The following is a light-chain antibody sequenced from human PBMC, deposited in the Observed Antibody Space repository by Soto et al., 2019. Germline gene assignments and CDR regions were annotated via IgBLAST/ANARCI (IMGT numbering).Light chain of an antibody. CDR2: QHS. CDR1: KLGDKY. Sequence: SYELTQPPSVSVSPGQTASITCSGDKLGDKYTCWYQQKPGQSPVLVIYQHSQRPSGIPGRFSGSNSGNTATLTISGTQAMDEADYYCQAWDSSTDVVFGGGTKLTV. V-gene: IGLV3-1*01. CDR3: QAWDSSTDVV. J-gene: IGLJ2*01.